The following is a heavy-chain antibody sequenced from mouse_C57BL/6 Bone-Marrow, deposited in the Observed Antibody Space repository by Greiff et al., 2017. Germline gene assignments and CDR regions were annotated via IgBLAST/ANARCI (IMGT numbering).Heavy chain of an antibody. CDR1: GYTFTSYW. CDR3: ARPIYDGYYEAWFAY. V-gene: IGHV1-72*01. Sequence: QVHVKQPGAELVKPGASVKLSCKASGYTFTSYWMHWVKQRPGRGLEWIGRIDPNSGGTKYNEKFKSKATLTVDKPSSTAYMQLSSLTSEDSAGYYCARPIYDGYYEAWFAYWGQGTLVTVSA. CDR2: IDPNSGGT. J-gene: IGHJ3*01. D-gene: IGHD2-3*01.